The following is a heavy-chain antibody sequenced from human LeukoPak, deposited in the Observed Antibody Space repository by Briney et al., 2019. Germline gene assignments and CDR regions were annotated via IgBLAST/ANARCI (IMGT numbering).Heavy chain of an antibody. J-gene: IGHJ4*02. CDR3: AKRATLTDFDY. V-gene: IGHV3-30*18. D-gene: IGHD2/OR15-2a*01. Sequence: PGGSLRLSCAASGFTFSSYGMHWVRQAPGKGLGWVAVISYDGSNKYYADSVKGRFTISRDNSKNTLYLQMNSLRAEDTAVYYCAKRATLTDFDYWGQGTLVTVSS. CDR2: ISYDGSNK. CDR1: GFTFSSYG.